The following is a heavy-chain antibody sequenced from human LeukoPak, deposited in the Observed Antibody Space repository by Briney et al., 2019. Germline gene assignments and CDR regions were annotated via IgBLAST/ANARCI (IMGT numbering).Heavy chain of an antibody. CDR1: QFTFSHFN. Sequence: GGSLRLSCADSQFTFSHFNMTWVRQPPGKGLEWVSYIDSRSGSTFYADSVKGRFTISRDNAKNSLYLQMNGLRVEDTAVYYCARDGSNWDGYGWFDPWGQGTPVIVSS. V-gene: IGHV3-48*01. CDR2: IDSRSGST. CDR3: ARDGSNWDGYGWFDP. D-gene: IGHD1-1*01. J-gene: IGHJ5*02.